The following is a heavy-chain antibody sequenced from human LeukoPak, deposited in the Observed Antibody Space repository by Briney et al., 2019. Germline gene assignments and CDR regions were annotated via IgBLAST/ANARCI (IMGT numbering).Heavy chain of an antibody. D-gene: IGHD4/OR15-4a*01. V-gene: IGHV3-21*06. J-gene: IGHJ4*02. CDR2: ISGGSSHI. Sequence: PGGSRRLACAASGFTFSSYSLHWIRQTPGKGLEWVASISGGSSHIHYADSVKGRFTIFRDNAKSSLHLQMNRLSAEDTAVYYCVRGGDIRNYGAISRNDYWGQGTLVTVSS. CDR3: VRGGDIRNYGAISRNDY. CDR1: GFTFSSYS.